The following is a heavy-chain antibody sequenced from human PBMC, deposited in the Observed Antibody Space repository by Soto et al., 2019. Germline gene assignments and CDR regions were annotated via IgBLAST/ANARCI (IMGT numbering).Heavy chain of an antibody. J-gene: IGHJ5*02. CDR2: IYYSGST. CDR3: ARTYYDFWSGYYGQNWFDP. CDR1: GGSICSYY. Sequence: SETLSLTCTVSGGSICSYYWSWIRQPPGKGLEWIGYIYYSGSTNYNPSLKSRVTISVDTSKNQFSLKLSSVTAADTAVYYCARTYYDFWSGYYGQNWFDPWGQGTLVTVS. V-gene: IGHV4-59*01. D-gene: IGHD3-3*01.